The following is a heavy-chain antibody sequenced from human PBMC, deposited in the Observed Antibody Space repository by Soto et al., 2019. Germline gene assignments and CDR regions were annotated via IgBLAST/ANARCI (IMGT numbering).Heavy chain of an antibody. CDR1: GFTFSSYA. Sequence: GGSLRLSCAASGFTFSSYAMSWVRQAPGKGLEWVSAISGSGGSTYYADSVKGRFTISRDNSKNTLYLQMNSLRAEDTAVYYCAKEGALQNFWSGYIQPDRSSAFDIWGQGTMVTVSS. CDR3: AKEGALQNFWSGYIQPDRSSAFDI. CDR2: ISGSGGST. J-gene: IGHJ3*02. V-gene: IGHV3-23*01. D-gene: IGHD3-3*01.